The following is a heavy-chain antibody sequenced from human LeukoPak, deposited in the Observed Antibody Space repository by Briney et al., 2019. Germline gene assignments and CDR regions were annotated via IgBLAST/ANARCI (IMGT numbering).Heavy chain of an antibody. CDR3: VRGGAFDI. Sequence: PGGSLRLSCSASGFTASSNYMSWVRQAPGKGLEWVAVIYSGGSTYYADSLKGRFTSSRDISKNTVYIQMYSLMAKDTAEYSCVRGGAFDIWGQGTVVTVSS. CDR2: IYSGGST. D-gene: IGHD3-16*01. CDR1: GFTASSNY. J-gene: IGHJ3*02. V-gene: IGHV3-53*01.